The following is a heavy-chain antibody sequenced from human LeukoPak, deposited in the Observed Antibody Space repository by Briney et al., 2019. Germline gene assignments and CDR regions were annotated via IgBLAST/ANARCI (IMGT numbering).Heavy chain of an antibody. V-gene: IGHV3-9*01. CDR2: ISWNSGSI. Sequence: PGRSLRLSCAASGLTFDDYAMHWVRQAPGKGLEWVSGISWNSGSIGYADSVKGRFTISRDNAKNSLYLQMNSLRAEDTALYYCAKDLKGIAAAGSGDRAFDIWGQGTMVTVSS. CDR1: GLTFDDYA. D-gene: IGHD6-13*01. CDR3: AKDLKGIAAAGSGDRAFDI. J-gene: IGHJ3*02.